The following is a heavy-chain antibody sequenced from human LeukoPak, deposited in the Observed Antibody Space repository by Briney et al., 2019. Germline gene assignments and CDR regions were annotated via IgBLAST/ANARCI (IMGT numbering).Heavy chain of an antibody. CDR1: GFTFTTYW. V-gene: IGHV3-7*01. D-gene: IGHD3-10*01. J-gene: IGHJ4*02. CDR3: VKVAKYYYGSETYYFFEH. Sequence: GGSLRLSCAASGFTFTTYWMSWVRQFPGKGLGWVANINQDGTEIYYVDSVKGRFTISRDNAKNSLYLQMNSLRVEDTAIYYCVKVAKYYYGSETYYFFEHWGQGTPATASS. CDR2: INQDGTEI.